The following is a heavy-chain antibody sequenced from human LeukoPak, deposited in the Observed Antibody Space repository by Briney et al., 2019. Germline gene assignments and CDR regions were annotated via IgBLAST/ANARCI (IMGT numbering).Heavy chain of an antibody. CDR3: ARGKRGSQTETYYFDY. D-gene: IGHD1-14*01. V-gene: IGHV4-34*01. CDR1: GGSFSGYY. Sequence: SETLSLTCAVYGGSFSGYYWSWIRQPPGKGLEGIGGINHSGSTNYNPSLKSRVTISVDTSKNQFSLKLSSVTAADTAVYYYARGKRGSQTETYYFDYWGQGTLVTVSS. CDR2: INHSGST. J-gene: IGHJ4*02.